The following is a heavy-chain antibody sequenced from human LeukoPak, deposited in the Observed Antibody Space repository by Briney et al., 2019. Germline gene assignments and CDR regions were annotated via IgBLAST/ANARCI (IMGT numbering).Heavy chain of an antibody. V-gene: IGHV1-8*01. CDR2: MNPNSGNK. CDR1: GYSFTNFD. D-gene: IGHD6-19*01. Sequence: GASVKASCKASGYSFTNFDINWVRQATGQGLEWMGWMNPNSGNKGYAQKFQGRVTMTMNTSITTAYMELSSLRSEDTAVYYCARGPQWRGDYYYMDVWGRGTTVTVSS. J-gene: IGHJ6*03. CDR3: ARGPQWRGDYYYMDV.